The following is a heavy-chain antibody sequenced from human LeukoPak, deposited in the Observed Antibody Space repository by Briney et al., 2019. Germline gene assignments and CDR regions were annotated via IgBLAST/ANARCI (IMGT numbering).Heavy chain of an antibody. V-gene: IGHV4-61*02. CDR3: AREDPLGGITIFGVVINEQNYWYFDL. D-gene: IGHD3-3*01. CDR1: GGSISSGSYY. Sequence: PSETLSLTCTVSGGSISSGSYYWSWIRQPAGKGLEWIGRIYTSGSTNYNPSLKSRVTISVDTSKNQFSLKLSSVTAADTAVYYCAREDPLGGITIFGVVINEQNYWYFDLWGRGTLVTVSS. J-gene: IGHJ2*01. CDR2: IYTSGST.